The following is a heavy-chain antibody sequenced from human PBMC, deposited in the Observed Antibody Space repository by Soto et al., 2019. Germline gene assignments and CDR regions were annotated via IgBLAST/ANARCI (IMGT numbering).Heavy chain of an antibody. V-gene: IGHV3-9*01. J-gene: IGHJ3*02. D-gene: IGHD3-22*01. CDR1: GFTFDDYA. Sequence: GGPLRLSCAASGFTFDDYAMHWVRQAPGKGLEWVSGISWNSGSIGYADSVKGRFTISRDNAKNSLYLQMNSLRAEDTALYYCAKGLDYYEGPDAFDIWGQGTMVTVSS. CDR2: ISWNSGSI. CDR3: AKGLDYYEGPDAFDI.